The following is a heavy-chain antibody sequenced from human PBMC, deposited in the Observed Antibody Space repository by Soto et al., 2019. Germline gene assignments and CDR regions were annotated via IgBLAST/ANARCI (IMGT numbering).Heavy chain of an antibody. V-gene: IGHV3-30*04. CDR1: GFTFSSYA. CDR2: ISYDGSNK. CDR3: ARPNSGSCYYYYYGMDV. Sequence: GGSLRLSCAASGFTFSSYAMHWVRQAPGKGLEWVAVISYDGSNKYYADSVKGRFTISRDNSKNTLYLQMNSLRAEDTAVYYCARPNSGSCYYYYYGMDVWGQGTTVTVSS. D-gene: IGHD1-26*01. J-gene: IGHJ6*02.